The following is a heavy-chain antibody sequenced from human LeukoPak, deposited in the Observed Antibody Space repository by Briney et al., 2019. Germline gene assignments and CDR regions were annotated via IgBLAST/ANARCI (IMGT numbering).Heavy chain of an antibody. CDR2: ISYDGGNK. V-gene: IGHV3-30*03. J-gene: IGHJ4*02. D-gene: IGHD5-18*01. Sequence: GGSLRLSCAASGFIFSSYGMNWVRQASGKGLEWVAFISYDGGNKYYADSVKGRFTISRDNAKNSLCLQMNSLRVEDTAVYYCAGQSGYRYGQRGYWGQGALVTVSS. CDR3: AGQSGYRYGQRGY. CDR1: GFIFSSYG.